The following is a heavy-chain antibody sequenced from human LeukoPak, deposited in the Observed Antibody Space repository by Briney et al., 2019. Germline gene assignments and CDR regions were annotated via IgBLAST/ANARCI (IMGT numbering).Heavy chain of an antibody. CDR3: ARHQGYCSSTSCFYNWLDP. CDR2: IYYSGST. D-gene: IGHD2-2*01. CDR1: GGSISSSSYY. J-gene: IGHJ5*02. Sequence: PSETLSLTCTVSGGSISSSSYYWGWIRQPPGKGLEWIGSIYYSGSTYYNPSLKSRVTISVDTSKNQFSLKLSSVTAADTAVYYCARHQGYCSSTSCFYNWLDPWGQGTLVTVSS. V-gene: IGHV4-39*01.